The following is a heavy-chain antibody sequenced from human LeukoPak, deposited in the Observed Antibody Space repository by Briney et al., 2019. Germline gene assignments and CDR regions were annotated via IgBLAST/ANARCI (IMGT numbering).Heavy chain of an antibody. CDR2: ISGSGGST. CDR3: AKAPDYYGSGSYYNGVYYFDY. D-gene: IGHD3-10*01. V-gene: IGHV3-23*01. CDR1: GFTFSSYA. J-gene: IGHJ4*02. Sequence: GGSLRLSCAASGFTFSSYAMSWVRQAPRKGLEWVSAISGSGGSTYYADSVKGRFTISRDNSKNTLYLQMNSLRAEDTAVYYCAKAPDYYGSGSYYNGVYYFDYWGQGTLVTVSS.